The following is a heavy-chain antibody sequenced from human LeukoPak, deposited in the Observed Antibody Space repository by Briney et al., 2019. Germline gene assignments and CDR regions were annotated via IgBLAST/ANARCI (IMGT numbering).Heavy chain of an antibody. V-gene: IGHV1-2*02. J-gene: IGHJ3*02. D-gene: IGHD3-3*01. CDR3: ARGDYDFWSGYVGPKNDAFDI. CDR1: EYTLTGYY. Sequence: ASVKVSCKASEYTLTGYYMHWVRQAPGQGLEWMGWINPNSGGTNYAQKFQGRVTMTRDTSISTAYMELSRLRSDDTAVYYCARGDYDFWSGYVGPKNDAFDIWGQGTMVTVSS. CDR2: INPNSGGT.